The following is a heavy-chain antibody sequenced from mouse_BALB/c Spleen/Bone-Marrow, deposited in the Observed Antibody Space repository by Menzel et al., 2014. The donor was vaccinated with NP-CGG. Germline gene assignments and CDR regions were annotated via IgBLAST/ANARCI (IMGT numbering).Heavy chain of an antibody. CDR2: IRSKSKNYAT. Sequence: EVQLVESGGGLVQPKGSLKLSCAASGFTFNIYAMNWVRQAPGKGLEWVARIRSKSKNYATYYADSVKDRFTISRDDSQSMLHLQVNSLKTEDKAMYYCVRHSYHDNSLDYWGQGISVIVSS. CDR3: VRHSYHDNSLDY. D-gene: IGHD2-12*01. V-gene: IGHV10-1*02. J-gene: IGHJ4*01. CDR1: GFTFNIYA.